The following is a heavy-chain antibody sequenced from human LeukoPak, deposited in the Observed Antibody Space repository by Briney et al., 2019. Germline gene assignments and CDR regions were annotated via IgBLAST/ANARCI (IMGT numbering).Heavy chain of an antibody. CDR3: AKMYCSGGSCRSDY. CDR2: ISSGSSDT. CDR1: GFTFTDYY. J-gene: IGHJ4*02. Sequence: PGGSLRLSCAASGFTFTDYYMSWIRQAPGKGLEWLSYISSGSSDTNYADSVKGRFTISRDNAKKSLYLQMNSLRADDTAVYYCAKMYCSGGSCRSDYGGQGTLVTVSS. V-gene: IGHV3-11*03. D-gene: IGHD2-15*01.